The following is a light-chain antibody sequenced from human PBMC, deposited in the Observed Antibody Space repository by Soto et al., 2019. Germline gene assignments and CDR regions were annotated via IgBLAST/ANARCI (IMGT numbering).Light chain of an antibody. CDR1: QGITST. Sequence: IQLTQSPSSLSASVGDRVTITCRASQGITSTLAWYQQRPGRAPKLLVYAASNLQSGVPSRFSGSGYGTDFTFTISNLQPEDFATYYCQQLNSNPPYTFGQGTKLEVK. V-gene: IGKV1-9*01. CDR3: QQLNSNPPYT. CDR2: AAS. J-gene: IGKJ2*01.